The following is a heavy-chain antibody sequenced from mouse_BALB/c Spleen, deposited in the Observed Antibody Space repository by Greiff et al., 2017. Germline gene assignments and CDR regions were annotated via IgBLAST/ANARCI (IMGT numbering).Heavy chain of an antibody. V-gene: IGHV5-12-2*01. D-gene: IGHD1-1*01. CDR1: GFTFSSYT. J-gene: IGHJ4*01. CDR3: ARHYYGSSYDYAMDY. CDR2: ISNGGGST. Sequence: EVHLVESGGGLVQPGGSLKLSCAASGFTFSSYTMSWVRQTPEKRLEWVAYISNGGGSTYYPDTVKGRFTISRDNAKNTLYLQMSSLKSEDTAMYYCARHYYGSSYDYAMDYWGQGTSVTVSS.